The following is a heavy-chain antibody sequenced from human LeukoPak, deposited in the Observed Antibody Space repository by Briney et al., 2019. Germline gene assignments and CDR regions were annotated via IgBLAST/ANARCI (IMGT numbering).Heavy chain of an antibody. V-gene: IGHV1-18*01. CDR2: ISAYNGNT. CDR3: ARDRSLSGTDN. D-gene: IGHD6-25*01. CDR1: GGTFSSYA. Sequence: ASVKVSCKASGGTFSSYAISWVRQATGQGLEWMGWISAYNGNTNYAQKLQGRVTMTTDTSTSTAYMELRSLRSDDTAVYYCARDRSLSGTDNWGQGTLVTVSS. J-gene: IGHJ4*02.